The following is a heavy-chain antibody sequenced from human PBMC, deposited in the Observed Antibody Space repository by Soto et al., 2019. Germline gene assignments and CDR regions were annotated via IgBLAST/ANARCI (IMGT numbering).Heavy chain of an antibody. CDR2: INIVGGNT. Sequence: VQLLESGGGLVQPGGSLRLSCAASGFTFSNYAMSWVRQAPGKALEWVSSINIVGGNTNYADSVRGRFTMSRDASKNTVFLQMNSLRAEATAIYYCTKIYYFDSWGQGTLSTVSS. J-gene: IGHJ4*02. V-gene: IGHV3-23*01. CDR3: TKIYYFDS. CDR1: GFTFSNYA.